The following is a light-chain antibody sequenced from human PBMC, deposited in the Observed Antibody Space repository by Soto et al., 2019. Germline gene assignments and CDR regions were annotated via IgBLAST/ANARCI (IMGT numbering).Light chain of an antibody. CDR2: KTS. V-gene: IGKV1-5*03. CDR1: QSINTW. CDR3: QQYNSNSYT. J-gene: IGKJ2*01. Sequence: DIQMTQSPSTLSASVGDRVTITCRASQSINTWLAWYQQKPGKAPKVLIYKTSSLESGVPSRFSGIGSGTEFTLTISSLQPDNFATYYCQQYNSNSYTFGQGTKLQIK.